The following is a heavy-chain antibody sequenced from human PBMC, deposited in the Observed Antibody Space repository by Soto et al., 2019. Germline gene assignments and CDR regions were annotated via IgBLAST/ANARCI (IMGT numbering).Heavy chain of an antibody. CDR3: ARLLWSRGDGFDP. J-gene: IGHJ5*02. V-gene: IGHV4-59*08. CDR1: GGSISSYY. D-gene: IGHD3-10*01. CDR2: IYYSGSN. Sequence: QVQLQESGPGLVKPSETLSLTCTVSGGSISSYYWSWIRQPPGKGLEWIGYIYYSGSNNYNPSLKSRVTISVDTSKNQFSLKLSSVTAADTAVYYCARLLWSRGDGFDPWGQGTLVTVSS.